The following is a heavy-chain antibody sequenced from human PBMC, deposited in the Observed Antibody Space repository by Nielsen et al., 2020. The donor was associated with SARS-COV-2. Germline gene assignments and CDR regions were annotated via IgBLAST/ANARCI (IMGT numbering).Heavy chain of an antibody. V-gene: IGHV2-70*01. J-gene: IGHJ3*02. D-gene: IGHD5-18*01. CDR3: ARSPGTSDGYNYGYVFDI. CDR2: IHWDDER. Sequence: SGPTLAKPTQTLTLTCTFSGFSLNTRGLSVSWIRQPPGKALEWLALIHWDDERYYSTSLRPRLTISKDTSKNQVVLTMTNMDPVDTATYYCARSPGTSDGYNYGYVFDIWGQGTMVTVSS. CDR1: GFSLNTRGLS.